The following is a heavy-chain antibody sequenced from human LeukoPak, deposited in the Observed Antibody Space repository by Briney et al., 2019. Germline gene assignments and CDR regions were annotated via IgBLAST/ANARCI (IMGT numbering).Heavy chain of an antibody. Sequence: GGPLRLSCAASGFTFSSYSMNWVRQAPGKGLEWVSSISSSSSYIYYADSVKGRFTISRDNAKNSLYLQMNSLRAEDTAVYYCARDNYDILTGYYSPQYFDYWGQGTLVTVSS. CDR1: GFTFSSYS. CDR2: ISSSSSYI. CDR3: ARDNYDILTGYYSPQYFDY. D-gene: IGHD3-9*01. J-gene: IGHJ4*02. V-gene: IGHV3-21*01.